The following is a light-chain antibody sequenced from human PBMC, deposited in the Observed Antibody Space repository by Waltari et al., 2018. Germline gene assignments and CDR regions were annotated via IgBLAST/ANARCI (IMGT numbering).Light chain of an antibody. J-gene: IGLJ2*01. CDR2: GVS. CDR1: STDIGGYFF. Sequence: QSALTQPASVSGSPGQSITISCTGSSTDIGGYFFVSWYQQQSGKAPKLIIYGVSNRPSGGSDRFSGSKADNTASLTISGLQTQDEADYYCSSYSSTTTRVLFGGGTRLTVL. CDR3: SSYSSTTTRVL. V-gene: IGLV2-14*03.